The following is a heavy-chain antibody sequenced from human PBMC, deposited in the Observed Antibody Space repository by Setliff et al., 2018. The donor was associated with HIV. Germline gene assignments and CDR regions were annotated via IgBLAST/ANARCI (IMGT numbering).Heavy chain of an antibody. CDR1: GFPFSAYA. D-gene: IGHD3-10*01. Sequence: GGSLRLSCEASGFPFSAYAFSWVRQAPGKGLEWVSSLSGSGGSTYYADSVKGRFTISRDNSKNTLYLRMNSLRAEDTAVYYCAQAQTSVSGSYYQYLQHWGQGTLVTVSS. CDR2: LSGSGGST. V-gene: IGHV3-23*01. J-gene: IGHJ1*01. CDR3: AQAQTSVSGSYYQYLQH.